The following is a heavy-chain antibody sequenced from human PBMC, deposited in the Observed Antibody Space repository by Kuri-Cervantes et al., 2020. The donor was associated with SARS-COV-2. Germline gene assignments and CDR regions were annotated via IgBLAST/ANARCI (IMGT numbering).Heavy chain of an antibody. CDR2: ISVSGDGT. J-gene: IGHJ4*02. CDR3: ARAAVTTGYFDY. CDR1: GFNFRACA. D-gene: IGHD4-17*01. Sequence: GGSLRLSCAASGFNFRACAMSWVRQAPGKGLEWVSGISVSGDGTYYADSVKGRFTISRDNSKNTLYLQMNSLRAEDTAVYYCARAAVTTGYFDYWGQGTLVTVSS. V-gene: IGHV3-23*01.